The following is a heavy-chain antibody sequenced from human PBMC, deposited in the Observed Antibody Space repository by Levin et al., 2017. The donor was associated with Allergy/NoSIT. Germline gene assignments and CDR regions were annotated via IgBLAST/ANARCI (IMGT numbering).Heavy chain of an antibody. CDR3: ARKVPATAVAGAFDY. Sequence: SVKVSCKASGGTFSSYAISWVRQAPGQGLEWMGGIIPIFGTANYAQKFQGRVTITADESTSTAYMELSSLRSEDTAVYYCARKVPATAVAGAFDYWGQGTLVTVSS. CDR1: GGTFSSYA. CDR2: IIPIFGTA. V-gene: IGHV1-69*13. J-gene: IGHJ4*02. D-gene: IGHD6-19*01.